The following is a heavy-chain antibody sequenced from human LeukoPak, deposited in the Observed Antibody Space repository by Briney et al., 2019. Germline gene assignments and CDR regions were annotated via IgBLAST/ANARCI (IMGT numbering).Heavy chain of an antibody. V-gene: IGHV3-53*01. CDR3: AREGQVMAGTLDY. Sequence: PGGSLRLSCAASGFTVSNTYMSWVRQAPGKGLERVSVIYSGGSTYYADSVKGRFTISRDNSKNTLYLQMNSLRADDTAVYYCAREGQVMAGTLDYWGQGTLVTVSS. D-gene: IGHD1-14*01. J-gene: IGHJ4*02. CDR2: IYSGGST. CDR1: GFTVSNTY.